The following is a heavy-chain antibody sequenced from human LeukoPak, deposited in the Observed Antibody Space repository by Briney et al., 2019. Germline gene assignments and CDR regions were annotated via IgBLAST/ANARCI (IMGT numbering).Heavy chain of an antibody. CDR3: AKDGDYELGVAPYGMDV. D-gene: IGHD3-3*01. J-gene: IGHJ6*02. CDR2: ISWNSGSI. V-gene: IGHV3-9*01. Sequence: PGRSLRLSCAASGFTFDDYAMHWVRQAPGKGLEWVSGISWNSGSIGYADSVKGRFTISRDNAKNSLYLQMNSLRAEDTALYYCAKDGDYELGVAPYGMDVWGQGTTVTVSS. CDR1: GFTFDDYA.